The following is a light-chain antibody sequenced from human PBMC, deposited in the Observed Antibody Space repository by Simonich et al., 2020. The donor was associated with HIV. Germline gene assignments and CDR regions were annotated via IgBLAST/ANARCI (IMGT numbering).Light chain of an antibody. V-gene: IGKV4-1*01. CDR3: QQYYSTPGT. Sequence: DIVMTQSPDSLAVSLGERATINCKSSQSVLYSSNTKNYLAWYQQKPGQPPKLLIYWASTRESGVPDRVSGSGSGTDFTLTISSLQAEDVAVYFCQQYYSTPGTFGQGTKVEIK. J-gene: IGKJ1*01. CDR1: QSVLYSSNTKNY. CDR2: WAS.